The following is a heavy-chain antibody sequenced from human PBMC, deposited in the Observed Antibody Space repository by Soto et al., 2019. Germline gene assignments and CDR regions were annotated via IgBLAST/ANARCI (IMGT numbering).Heavy chain of an antibody. Sequence: QVQLVQSGAEVKKPGSSVKVSCKASGGIFSSYAISWVRQAPGQGLEWMGGIIPIFGTANYAQKFQGRVTITADESTSTAYMELSSRRSGDRAVYYCARPASTANYYYGMDVWGQGTTVTVSS. CDR2: IIPIFGTA. CDR1: GGIFSSYA. D-gene: IGHD4-4*01. CDR3: ARPASTANYYYGMDV. J-gene: IGHJ6*02. V-gene: IGHV1-69*12.